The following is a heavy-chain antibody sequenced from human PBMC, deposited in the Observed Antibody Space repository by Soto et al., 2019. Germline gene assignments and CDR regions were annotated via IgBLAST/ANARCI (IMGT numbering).Heavy chain of an antibody. D-gene: IGHD3-22*01. Sequence: YNHSVRQAPGHGLEWMGWINPNNGGTSYAQKFQGRVTMTGGTSISTAYMELNSLRSDDTAVYYCAGDSGYDTTGYSPFHNWGQGTQFPVSP. CDR1: Y. CDR2: INPNNGGT. CDR3: AGDSGYDTTGYSPFHN. J-gene: IGHJ4*02. V-gene: IGHV1-2*02.